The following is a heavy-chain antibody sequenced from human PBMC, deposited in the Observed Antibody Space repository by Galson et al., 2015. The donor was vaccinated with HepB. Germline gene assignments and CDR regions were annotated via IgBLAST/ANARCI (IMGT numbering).Heavy chain of an antibody. CDR2: IKQDGSER. CDR3: ARNMRGGQWLVRDYYYYGMDV. Sequence: SLRLSCAASGFTFTSYWMSWVRQAPGKGLEWVANIKQDGSERYYVDSVKGRFTISRDNAKNSLYLQMNSLRAEDTAAYYCARNMRGGQWLVRDYYYYGMDVWGQGTTVTVSS. V-gene: IGHV3-7*03. J-gene: IGHJ6*02. D-gene: IGHD6-19*01. CDR1: GFTFTSYW.